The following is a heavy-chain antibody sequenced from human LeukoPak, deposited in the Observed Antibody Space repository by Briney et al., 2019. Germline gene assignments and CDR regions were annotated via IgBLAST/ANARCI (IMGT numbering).Heavy chain of an antibody. D-gene: IGHD5-18*01. Sequence: GGSLRLSCAASGFTFDDYAMHWVRQAPGKGLEWVSLISWDGGSTYYADSVKGRFTISRDNSKNSLYLQMNSLRAEDTALYYCAKAGYSYGYFPYYYYYYMDVWGKGTTVTVSS. J-gene: IGHJ6*03. CDR1: GFTFDDYA. CDR3: AKAGYSYGYFPYYYYYYMDV. V-gene: IGHV3-43D*03. CDR2: ISWDGGST.